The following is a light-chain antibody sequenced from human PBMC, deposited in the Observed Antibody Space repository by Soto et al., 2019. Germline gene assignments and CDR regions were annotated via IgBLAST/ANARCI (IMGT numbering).Light chain of an antibody. CDR1: QSISSW. J-gene: IGKJ5*01. CDR3: QHRAN. Sequence: DIHITQSPSTLYASVGDRFTITCRASQSISSWLAWYQQKPGKAPKLLIYKASSLESGVPSRFSGSGSGTEFTLTISSLQPDDFATYYCQHRANFGQGTRLEI. V-gene: IGKV1-5*03. CDR2: KAS.